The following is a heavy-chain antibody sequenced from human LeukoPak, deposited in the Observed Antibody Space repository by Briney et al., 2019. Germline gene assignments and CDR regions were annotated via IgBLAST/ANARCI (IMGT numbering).Heavy chain of an antibody. CDR3: ARGRYGDRHFDY. J-gene: IGHJ4*02. CDR1: GGSFSGYY. V-gene: IGHV4-34*01. CDR2: INHSGST. D-gene: IGHD4-17*01. Sequence: SETLSLTCAVYGGSFSGYYWSWIRQPPGKGLEWIGEINHSGSTNYNPSLKSRVTISVDTSKNQFSLKLSSVTAADAAVYYCARGRYGDRHFDYWGQGTLVTVSS.